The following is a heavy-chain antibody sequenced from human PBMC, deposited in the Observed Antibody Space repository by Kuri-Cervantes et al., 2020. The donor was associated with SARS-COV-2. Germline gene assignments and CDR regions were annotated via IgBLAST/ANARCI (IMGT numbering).Heavy chain of an antibody. D-gene: IGHD6-13*01. J-gene: IGHJ4*02. Sequence: SVKVSCKASGGTFSSYAISWVRQAPGQGLEWMGRIIPILGTANCAQKFQGRVTITADKSTSTAYMELSSLRSEDTAVYYCARDSGLAAAGLFDYWGQGTLVTVSS. CDR1: GGTFSSYA. CDR3: ARDSGLAAAGLFDY. CDR2: IIPILGTA. V-gene: IGHV1-69*04.